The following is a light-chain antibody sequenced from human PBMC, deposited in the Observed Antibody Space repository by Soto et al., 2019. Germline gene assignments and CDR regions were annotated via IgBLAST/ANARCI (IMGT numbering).Light chain of an antibody. CDR2: RNN. V-gene: IGLV1-47*01. J-gene: IGLJ1*01. Sequence: QSVLTQAPSASGTPGQRVTISCSGSSSNIGSNFVYWYQHLPGTAPKLLIYRNNQRPLGVPDRFSGSRSGTSASLAISGLRPEDEADYYCAVWYDSLSGYVFGTGTKVTVL. CDR3: AVWYDSLSGYV. CDR1: SSNIGSNF.